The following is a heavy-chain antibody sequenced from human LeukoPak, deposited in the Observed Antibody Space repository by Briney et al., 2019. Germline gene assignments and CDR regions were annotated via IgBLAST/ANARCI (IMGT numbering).Heavy chain of an antibody. CDR1: GYTFTGYY. D-gene: IGHD6-13*01. V-gene: IGHV1-2*02. CDR3: ARVRRGQQLFKVHYYYYMDV. J-gene: IGHJ6*03. CDR2: INPNSGGT. Sequence: ASVKVSCKASGYTFTGYYMHWVRQAPGQGLEWMGWINPNSGGTNYAQKFQGRVTMTRDTSFRTAYMELTRLRSDDTAMYYCARVRRGQQLFKVHYYYYMDVWGTGTTVTVSS.